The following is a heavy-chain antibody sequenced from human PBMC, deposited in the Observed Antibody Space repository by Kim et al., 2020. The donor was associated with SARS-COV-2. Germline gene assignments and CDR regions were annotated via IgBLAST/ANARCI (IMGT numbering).Heavy chain of an antibody. V-gene: IGHV3-30*18. CDR2: ISHDGNNK. J-gene: IGHJ5*01. Sequence: GRSLRLSCAASAFIFSSYAMHWVRQAPGKGLQWVAGISHDGNNKYHAASVKGRFTISRDNSKYTLYLQMNSLGAEDTAVYYCAKSVQFCSGGSCDSEG. CDR3: AKSVQFCSGGSCDS. CDR1: AFIFSSYA. D-gene: IGHD2-15*01.